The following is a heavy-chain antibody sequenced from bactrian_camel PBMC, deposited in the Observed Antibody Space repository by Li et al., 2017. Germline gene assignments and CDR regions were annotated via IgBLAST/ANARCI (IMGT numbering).Heavy chain of an antibody. D-gene: IGHD1*01. V-gene: IGHV3-3*01. CDR1: GGAFDSYS. Sequence: VQLVESGGDSVQTGGSLRLSCVLSGGAFDSYSMAWFRQRGGKEREGLAAISRGSGSTYYAGSVKGRFTISQDNAKKTVYLQMSSLKPEDTAMYYCAAGRAEGRWCPVEATTSELFAYRGQGTQVTVS. J-gene: IGHJ4*01. CDR2: ISRGSGST. CDR3: AAGRAEGRWCPVEATTSELFAY.